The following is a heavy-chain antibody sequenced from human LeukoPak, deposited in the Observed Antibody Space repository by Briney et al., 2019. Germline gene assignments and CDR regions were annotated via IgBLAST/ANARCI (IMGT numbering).Heavy chain of an antibody. V-gene: IGHV1-46*03. CDR2: INPSGGST. Sequence: ASVKVSCKASGYTFTSYYMQWVRQAPGQGLEWMGIINPSGGSTSYAQKFQGRVTMTRDTSTSTVYMELSSLRSEDTAVYYCARGCYDILTGYCFDYWGQGTLVTVSS. CDR1: GYTFTSYY. J-gene: IGHJ4*02. CDR3: ARGCYDILTGYCFDY. D-gene: IGHD3-9*01.